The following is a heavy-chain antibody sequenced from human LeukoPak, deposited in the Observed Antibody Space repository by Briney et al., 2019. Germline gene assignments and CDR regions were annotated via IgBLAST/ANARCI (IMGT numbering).Heavy chain of an antibody. Sequence: PGGSLRLSCAASGFTFSDYYMSWIRQAPGKGLDWVSYISSSGSTIYYADSVKGRFTISRDNAKNSLYLQMNSLRAEDTAVYYCARDVSNYDFWSGYSDYWGQGTLVTVSS. CDR1: GFTFSDYY. J-gene: IGHJ4*02. CDR2: ISSSGSTI. D-gene: IGHD3-3*01. V-gene: IGHV3-11*04. CDR3: ARDVSNYDFWSGYSDY.